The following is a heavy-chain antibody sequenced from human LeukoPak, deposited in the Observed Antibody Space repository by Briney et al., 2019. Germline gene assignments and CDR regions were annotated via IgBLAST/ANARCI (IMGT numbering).Heavy chain of an antibody. CDR2: MNQLGNEE. J-gene: IGHJ4*02. CDR3: ARGTYYYEF. CDR1: KFTFSSYW. V-gene: IGHV3-7*04. Sequence: GGSLRLSCAASKFTFSSYWMSWVRQAPGKGLEWVAYMNQLGNEENYLDSVKGRFTISRDNTKNSLYLQMTSLRAEDTAVYYCARGTYYYEFWGQGTLVTVFS.